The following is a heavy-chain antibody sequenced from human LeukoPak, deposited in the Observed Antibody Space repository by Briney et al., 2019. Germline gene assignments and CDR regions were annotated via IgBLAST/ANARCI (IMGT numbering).Heavy chain of an antibody. Sequence: GGSLRLSCAASGFTFSSYAMSWIRQAPGKGLEWVSYISSSGSTIYYADSVKGRFTISRDNAKNSLYLQMNSLRAEDTAVYYCARDYRAYYYDSSGSGAFDIWGQGTMVTVSS. CDR1: GFTFSSYA. D-gene: IGHD3-22*01. CDR2: ISSSGSTI. V-gene: IGHV3-11*04. CDR3: ARDYRAYYYDSSGSGAFDI. J-gene: IGHJ3*02.